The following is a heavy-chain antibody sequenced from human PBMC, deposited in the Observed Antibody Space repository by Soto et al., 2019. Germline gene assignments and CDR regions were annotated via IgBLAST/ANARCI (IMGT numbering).Heavy chain of an antibody. Sequence: PSETLSLTCAVYGGSFSGYYWSWIRQPPGKGLEWIGEINHSGSTNYNPSLKSRVTISVDTSKNQFSLKLSSVTAADTAVYYCARTISSSSNPYYYYCGMDVWGQGTTVTVSS. D-gene: IGHD6-6*01. V-gene: IGHV4-34*01. J-gene: IGHJ6*02. CDR2: INHSGST. CDR3: ARTISSSSNPYYYYCGMDV. CDR1: GGSFSGYY.